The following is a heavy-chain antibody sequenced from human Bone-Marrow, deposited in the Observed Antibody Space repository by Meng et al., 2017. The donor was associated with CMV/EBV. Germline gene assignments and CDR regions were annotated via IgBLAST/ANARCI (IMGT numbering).Heavy chain of an antibody. V-gene: IGHV3-21*01. CDR1: GFTFSSYA. CDR3: AREIIVVVPAAGFDY. D-gene: IGHD2-2*01. J-gene: IGHJ4*02. CDR2: ISSSSAYI. Sequence: GESLKISCAASGFTFSSYAMSWVRQAPGKGLEWVSSISSSSAYIYYADSVKGRFTISRDNARNSLYLQMNSLRAEDTAVYYCAREIIVVVPAAGFDYWGQGTLVTVSS.